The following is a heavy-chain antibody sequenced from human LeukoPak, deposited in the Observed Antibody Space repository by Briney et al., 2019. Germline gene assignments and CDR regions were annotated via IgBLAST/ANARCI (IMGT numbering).Heavy chain of an antibody. CDR1: GFTFSSYG. CDR2: IWYDGSNK. CDR3: ARDVKLTPFHY. J-gene: IGHJ4*02. D-gene: IGHD2/OR15-2a*01. Sequence: GGSLRLSCAASGFTFSSYGMHWVRQAPGKGLEWVAVIWYDGSNKYYADSVKGRFTISRDNSKNTLYLQMNSLRVEDTAVYYCARDVKLTPFHYWGQGTLVTVSS. V-gene: IGHV3-33*01.